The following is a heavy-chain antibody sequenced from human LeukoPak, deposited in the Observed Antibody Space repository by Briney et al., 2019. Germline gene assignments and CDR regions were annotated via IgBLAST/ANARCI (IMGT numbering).Heavy chain of an antibody. Sequence: GASVKVSCKASGYTFTSYDINWVRQATGQGLEWMGWMNPNSGNTGYAQKFQGRVTMTRNTSISTAYMELSSLRSEDTAVYYCARALGYCSSTSCYSPDYWGQGTLVTVSS. CDR2: MNPNSGNT. CDR3: ARALGYCSSTSCYSPDY. D-gene: IGHD2-2*01. J-gene: IGHJ4*02. V-gene: IGHV1-8*01. CDR1: GYTFTSYD.